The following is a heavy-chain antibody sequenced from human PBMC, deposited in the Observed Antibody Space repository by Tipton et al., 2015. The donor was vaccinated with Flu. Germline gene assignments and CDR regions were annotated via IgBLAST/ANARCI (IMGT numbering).Heavy chain of an antibody. J-gene: IGHJ4*02. CDR3: AKDGWDTSGWYPFDY. V-gene: IGHV3-30*02. D-gene: IGHD6-19*01. CDR1: GITFSGYG. Sequence: SLRLSCAASGITFSGYGMHWVRQAPGKGLEWVAFIRHDESDKYYADSVKGRFSISRDNSKNALYLLINSLSDEDTAVYYCAKDGWDTSGWYPFDYWGQGTLVTVSS. CDR2: IRHDESDK.